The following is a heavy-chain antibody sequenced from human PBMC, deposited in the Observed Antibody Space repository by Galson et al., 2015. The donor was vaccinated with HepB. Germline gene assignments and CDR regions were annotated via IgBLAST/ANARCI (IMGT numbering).Heavy chain of an antibody. CDR1: GGTFSSYA. V-gene: IGHV1-69*13. J-gene: IGHJ6*03. D-gene: IGHD6-6*01. CDR3: ATREEQLFLDYYYYMDV. Sequence: SVKVSCKASGGTFSSYAISWVRQAPGQGLEWMGGIIPIFGTANYAQKFQGRVTITADESTSTAYMELSSLRSEDTAVYYCATREEQLFLDYYYYMDVWGKGTTVTVSS. CDR2: IIPIFGTA.